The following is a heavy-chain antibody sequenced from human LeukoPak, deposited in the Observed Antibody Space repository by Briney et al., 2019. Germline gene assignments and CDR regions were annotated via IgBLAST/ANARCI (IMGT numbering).Heavy chain of an antibody. CDR2: IKQDGTEK. CDR1: GFTFSDYS. J-gene: IGHJ4*02. CDR3: ARDWDC. Sequence: PGGSLRLSCAASGFTFSDYSMSWARQAPGTGLEWVANIKQDGTEKHYMDSVKGRFTIYRDNAKNSLFLQMNSLRAEDTAAYYCARDWDCWGQGALVTVSS. V-gene: IGHV3-7*01. D-gene: IGHD3/OR15-3a*01.